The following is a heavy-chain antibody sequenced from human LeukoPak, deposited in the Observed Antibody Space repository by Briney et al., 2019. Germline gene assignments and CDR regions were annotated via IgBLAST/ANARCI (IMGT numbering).Heavy chain of an antibody. CDR2: IYYSGST. D-gene: IGHD2-8*01. V-gene: IGHV4-31*03. Sequence: SETLSLTCTVSGGSISSGGYYWSWVRQHPGKGLEWIGYIYYSGSTYYNPSLKSRVTISVDTSKNQFSLKLSSVTAADTAVYYCAREMLYEGPIDYCGQGTLVTVSS. J-gene: IGHJ4*02. CDR3: AREMLYEGPIDY. CDR1: GGSISSGGYY.